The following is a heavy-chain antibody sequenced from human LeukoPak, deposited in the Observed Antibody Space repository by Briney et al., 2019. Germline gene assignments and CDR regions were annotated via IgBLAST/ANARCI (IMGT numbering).Heavy chain of an antibody. J-gene: IGHJ4*02. CDR3: ARAIGPGGATIYYFDY. D-gene: IGHD1-26*01. CDR1: GGSISSYY. CDR2: IYTSGGT. Sequence: SETLSLTCTVSGGSISSYYWSWIRQPPGKGLEWIGRIYTSGGTNYNPSLKSRVTMSVDTSKNQFSLKLSSVTAADTAVYYCARAIGPGGATIYYFDYWGQGTLVTVSS. V-gene: IGHV4-4*07.